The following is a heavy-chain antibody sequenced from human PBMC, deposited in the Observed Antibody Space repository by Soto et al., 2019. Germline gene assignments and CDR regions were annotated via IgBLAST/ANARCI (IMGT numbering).Heavy chain of an antibody. D-gene: IGHD3-10*01. CDR1: GFTFSSYA. J-gene: IGHJ6*02. V-gene: IGHV3-23*01. Sequence: GGSLRLSCAASGFTFSSYAMSWVRQAPGKGLEWVSAISGSGGSTYYADSVKGRFTISRDNSKNTLYLQMNSLRAEDTAVYYCAKCMVRDYYYYYGMDVWGQGTTVTVSS. CDR2: ISGSGGST. CDR3: AKCMVRDYYYYYGMDV.